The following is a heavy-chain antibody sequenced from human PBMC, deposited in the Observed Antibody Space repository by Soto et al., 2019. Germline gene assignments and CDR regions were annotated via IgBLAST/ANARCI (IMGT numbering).Heavy chain of an antibody. Sequence: PSETLSLTCAVYGGSFSGYYWTWIRQPPGTGLEWIGEINHSGSTNYNPSLKSRVTISVDTSKNQFSLKLTSVTAADTAVYYCARPAYIDFPYDAFEIWGQGTVVTVSS. CDR1: GGSFSGYY. J-gene: IGHJ3*02. D-gene: IGHD3-3*01. CDR3: ARPAYIDFPYDAFEI. V-gene: IGHV4-34*01. CDR2: INHSGST.